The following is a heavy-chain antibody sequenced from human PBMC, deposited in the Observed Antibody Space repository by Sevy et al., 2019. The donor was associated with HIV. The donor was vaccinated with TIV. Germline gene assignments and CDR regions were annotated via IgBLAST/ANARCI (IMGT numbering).Heavy chain of an antibody. CDR1: GLSVSDNY. V-gene: IGHV3-66*04. D-gene: IGHD3-22*01. J-gene: IGHJ6*02. Sequence: GGSLRLSCAASGLSVSDNYMNWVRQAPGKGLELISVIYSDGRTYYADSVKGRFTISRDNSKNTQYLHMNNLRPEDTAVYYSARHPYYDASGYYYYYYGMDVWGQGTTVTVSS. CDR3: ARHPYYDASGYYYYYYGMDV. CDR2: IYSDGRT.